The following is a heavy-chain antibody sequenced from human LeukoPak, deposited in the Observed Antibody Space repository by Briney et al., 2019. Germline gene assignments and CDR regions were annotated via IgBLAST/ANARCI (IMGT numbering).Heavy chain of an antibody. D-gene: IGHD6-19*01. J-gene: IGHJ3*02. CDR2: ISSSNKTI. CDR3: ARDASPGDSSAWLDAFDI. Sequence: PGGSLRLSCSSSGFAFGDYAMNWVRQAPGKGLEWLSYISSSNKTIYYADSVKGRFTVSRDNAKESLYLHLRSLRAEDTAVYFCARDASPGDSSAWLDAFDIWGHGTMVTVSS. V-gene: IGHV3-48*01. CDR1: GFAFGDYA.